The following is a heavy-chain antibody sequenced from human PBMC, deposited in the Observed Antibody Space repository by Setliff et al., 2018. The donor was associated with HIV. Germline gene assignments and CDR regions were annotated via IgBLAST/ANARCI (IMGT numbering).Heavy chain of an antibody. J-gene: IGHJ1*01. CDR3: AIDHGMWAYGCNVLLCEYFLH. V-gene: IGHV1-3*01. Sequence: ASVKVSCKASGYTFSRYAMHWVRQAHGQRLEWMGWINAGNGNTKYSQKFQGRVSIARDTSASTAYMELSMLRSDDTAVYYCAIDHGMWAYGCNVLLCEYFLHWGQGTLGTVSS. D-gene: IGHD4-17*01. CDR2: INAGNGNT. CDR1: GYTFSRYA.